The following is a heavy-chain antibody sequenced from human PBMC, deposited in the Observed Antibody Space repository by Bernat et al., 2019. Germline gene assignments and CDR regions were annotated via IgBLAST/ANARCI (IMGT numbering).Heavy chain of an antibody. CDR3: AKGLASSWPGSDC. Sequence: EVQLLESGGGLVQPGGSLRLFCTASGFTFSTYAMTWVRPAPGKGLEWVSTITDRGGGPYYADSVKGRFTISRDNSKSTLYLQMNSLRAEDTALYYCAKGLASSWPGSDCWGQGTLVTVSS. V-gene: IGHV3-23*01. CDR2: ITDRGGGP. CDR1: GFTFSTYA. J-gene: IGHJ4*02. D-gene: IGHD6-13*01.